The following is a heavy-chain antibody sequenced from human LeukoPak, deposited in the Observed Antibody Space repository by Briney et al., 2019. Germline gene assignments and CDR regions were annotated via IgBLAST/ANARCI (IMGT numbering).Heavy chain of an antibody. J-gene: IGHJ4*02. CDR1: GFTFSSYS. V-gene: IGHV3-74*01. Sequence: GGSLRLSCAASGFTFSSYSMNWVRQAPGKGLEWVSLINGDGSSTTYADSVEGRFTISSDSAKNTLYLQMNSLRAEDTAVYYCARDRTLDYWGRGTLVTVSS. CDR2: INGDGSST. CDR3: ARDRTLDY.